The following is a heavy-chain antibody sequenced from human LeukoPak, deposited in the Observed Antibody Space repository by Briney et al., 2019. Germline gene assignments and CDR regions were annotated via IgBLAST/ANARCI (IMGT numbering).Heavy chain of an antibody. CDR2: VSYDGSNK. Sequence: GGSLRLSCAASGFTFSSYWMSWVRQAPGKGLEWVAVVSYDGSNKYYGDSVKGRFTISRDNSKNTLYLQMNSLRAEDTALYYCAKDRYSSSSGYFQHWGQGTLVTVSS. V-gene: IGHV3-30*18. CDR1: GFTFSSYW. D-gene: IGHD6-6*01. CDR3: AKDRYSSSSGYFQH. J-gene: IGHJ1*01.